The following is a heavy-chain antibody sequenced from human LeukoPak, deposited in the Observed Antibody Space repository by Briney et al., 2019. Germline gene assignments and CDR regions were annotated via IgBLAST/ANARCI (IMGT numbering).Heavy chain of an antibody. V-gene: IGHV1-69*04. CDR3: ARIGERPYYYDSSGYHDSDY. Sequence: ASVKVSCKASGGTFSSYAISWVRQAPGQGLEWMGRIIPILGIANYAQKFQGRVTITADKSTSTAYMELSSLRFEDTAVYYCARIGERPYYYDSSGYHDSDYWGQGTLVTVSS. CDR1: GGTFSSYA. J-gene: IGHJ4*02. D-gene: IGHD3-22*01. CDR2: IIPILGIA.